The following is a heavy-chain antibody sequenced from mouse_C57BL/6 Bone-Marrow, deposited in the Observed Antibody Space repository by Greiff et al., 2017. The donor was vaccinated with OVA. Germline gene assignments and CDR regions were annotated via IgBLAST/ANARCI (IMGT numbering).Heavy chain of an antibody. CDR2: IDPETGGT. CDR1: GYTFTDYE. D-gene: IGHD1-1*01. J-gene: IGHJ1*03. V-gene: IGHV1-15*01. Sequence: QVHVKQSGAELVRPGASVTLSCKASGYTFTDYEMHWVKQTPVHGLEWIGAIDPETGGTAYNQKFKGKAILTADKSSSTAYMELRSLTSEDSAVYYCVYYGSSYWYFDVWGTGTTVTVSS. CDR3: VYYGSSYWYFDV.